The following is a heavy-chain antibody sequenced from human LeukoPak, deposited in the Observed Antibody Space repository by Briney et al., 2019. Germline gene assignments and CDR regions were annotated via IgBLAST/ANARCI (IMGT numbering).Heavy chain of an antibody. J-gene: IGHJ4*02. CDR1: GFTFSRFA. V-gene: IGHV3-30*04. CDR3: VRDQGGAVSY. CDR2: ITYDGSNQ. Sequence: GGSLRLSCAASGFTFSRFAMHWVRQAPGEGVEWVALITYDGSNQYYAASVKGRFTFSKDSSKNTLYLQMNSLRAEDTAVYYCVRDQGGAVSYWGQGTLVTVSS. D-gene: IGHD3-16*01.